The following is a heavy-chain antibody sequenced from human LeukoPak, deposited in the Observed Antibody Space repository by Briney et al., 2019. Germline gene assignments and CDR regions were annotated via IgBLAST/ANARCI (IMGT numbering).Heavy chain of an antibody. CDR2: ISYDGSNK. D-gene: IGHD2-2*02. CDR3: ARPGGYQLLYPHGMDV. Sequence: GRSLRLSCAASGFTFSSYGMHWVRQAPGKGLEWVAVISYDGSNKYYADSVKGRFTISRDNSKNTLYLQMNSLRAEDTAVYYCARPGGYQLLYPHGMDVWGQGTTVTVSS. J-gene: IGHJ6*02. CDR1: GFTFSSYG. V-gene: IGHV3-30*19.